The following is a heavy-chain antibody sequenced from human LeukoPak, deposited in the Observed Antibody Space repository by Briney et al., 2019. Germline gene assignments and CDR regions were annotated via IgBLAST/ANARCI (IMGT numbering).Heavy chain of an antibody. CDR3: ARDKIVGATHFDY. CDR1: GFTFSNYW. J-gene: IGHJ4*02. CDR2: IKQDGSEQ. D-gene: IGHD1-26*01. V-gene: IGHV3-7*01. Sequence: TGGSLRLSCAASGFTFSNYWMSWVRQAPGKGLEWVANIKQDGSEQYYVDSVKGRFTISRDNAKNSLYLQMNSLRAEDTAVYYCARDKIVGATHFDYWGQGTLVTVSS.